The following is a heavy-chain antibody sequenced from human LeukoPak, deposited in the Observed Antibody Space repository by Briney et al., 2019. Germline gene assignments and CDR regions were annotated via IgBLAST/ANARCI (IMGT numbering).Heavy chain of an antibody. Sequence: PGGSLRLSCTASGFTFGDYAMSWVRQAPGKGLEWVGFIRSKAYGGTTEYAASVKGRFTISRDDSKSIAYLQMNSLKTEDTAVYYCSRVASLGCYYYMDIWGKGTTVTVSS. V-gene: IGHV3-49*04. D-gene: IGHD2-15*01. CDR3: SRVASLGCYYYMDI. CDR1: GFTFGDYA. J-gene: IGHJ6*03. CDR2: IRSKAYGGTT.